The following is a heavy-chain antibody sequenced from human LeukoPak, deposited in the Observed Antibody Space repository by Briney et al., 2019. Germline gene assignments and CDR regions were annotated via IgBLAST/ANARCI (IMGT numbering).Heavy chain of an antibody. CDR3: GRDSFQAGIYYFDY. J-gene: IGHJ4*02. Sequence: SQTLSLTCTVSGGSISSSSYYWGWIRQPPGKGLEWIGSIHYSGSTYYNPSLKSRVTISVDTSKNQFSLKLSSVTAADTAVYYCGRDSFQAGIYYFDYWGQGTLVTVSS. V-gene: IGHV4-39*07. CDR1: GGSISSSSYY. CDR2: IHYSGST. D-gene: IGHD6-13*01.